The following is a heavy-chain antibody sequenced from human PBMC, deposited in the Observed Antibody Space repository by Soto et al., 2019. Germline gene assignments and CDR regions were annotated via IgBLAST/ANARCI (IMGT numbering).Heavy chain of an antibody. J-gene: IGHJ5*02. Sequence: QVQLVESGGGVVQPGRSLRLSCAASGFTFSSYGMHWVRQAPGKGLEWVAVVWYDGSNKYYADSVKGRFTISRDNSKNTLSLKVNRMRAGDTAVYSCARHRAMGRIHSWIDPWGQGTLVTGSS. V-gene: IGHV3-33*01. CDR2: VWYDGSNK. CDR1: GFTFSSYG. CDR3: ARHRAMGRIHSWIDP. D-gene: IGHD5-18*01.